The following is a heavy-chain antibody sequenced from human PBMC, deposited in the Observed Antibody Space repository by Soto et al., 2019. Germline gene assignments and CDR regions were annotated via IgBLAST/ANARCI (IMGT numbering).Heavy chain of an antibody. Sequence: GGSLRLSCAASGFTFSSYSMNWVRQAPGKGLEWVSYISSSSSTIYYADSVKGRFTISRDNAKNSLYLQMNSLRAEDTAVYYCARDSRGSGGSKGRFDPWGQGTLVTVSS. J-gene: IGHJ5*02. CDR2: ISSSSSTI. D-gene: IGHD2-15*01. CDR3: ARDSRGSGGSKGRFDP. V-gene: IGHV3-48*01. CDR1: GFTFSSYS.